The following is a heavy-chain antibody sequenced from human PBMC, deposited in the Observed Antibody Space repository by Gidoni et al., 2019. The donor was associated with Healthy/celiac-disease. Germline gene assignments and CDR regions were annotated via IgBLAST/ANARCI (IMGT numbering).Heavy chain of an antibody. V-gene: IGHV3-21*01. CDR1: GFTFGSYS. Sequence: EVQLVESGGGLVKPGGSLSLSCAASGFTFGSYSMNGVRQAPGKGLEWVSSISSSSSYIYYADSVKGRFTISRDNAKNSLYLQMNSLRAEDTAVYYCAREPYCTNGVCPDFDYWGQGTLVTVSS. D-gene: IGHD2-8*01. CDR2: ISSSSSYI. CDR3: AREPYCTNGVCPDFDY. J-gene: IGHJ4*02.